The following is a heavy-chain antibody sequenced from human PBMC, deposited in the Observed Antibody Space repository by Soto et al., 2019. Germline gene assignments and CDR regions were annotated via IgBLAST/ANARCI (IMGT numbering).Heavy chain of an antibody. CDR1: GYIFIHCF. CDR2: INPSSGTT. V-gene: IGHV1-46*01. Sequence: QVQLVQSGAEMKQPGASVKLSCQASGYIFIHCFMHWVRQAPGQGLEWMGGINPSSGTTTYAQKFKGRVTVTRDTSTSTVYMELSSLVSGDTAMYYCARSLGETTSLFDYWGQGSLVTVSA. CDR3: ARSLGETTSLFDY. D-gene: IGHD1-26*01. J-gene: IGHJ4*02.